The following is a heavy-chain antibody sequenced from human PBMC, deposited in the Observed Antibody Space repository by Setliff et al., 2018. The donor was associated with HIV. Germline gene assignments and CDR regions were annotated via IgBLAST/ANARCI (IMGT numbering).Heavy chain of an antibody. CDR2: VSYGGTNT. CDR1: GFTFSSYA. CDR3: ARGTDYDLWTYYYYMDV. D-gene: IGHD3-3*01. Sequence: GGSLRLSCAASGFTFSSYAMHWVRQAPGKGLEWVAAVSYGGTNTYYADSVKGRFTVSRDNSKSTLYLQMNSLRAEDTATYYCARGTDYDLWTYYYYMDVWGKGTTVTVSS. J-gene: IGHJ6*03. V-gene: IGHV3-30*04.